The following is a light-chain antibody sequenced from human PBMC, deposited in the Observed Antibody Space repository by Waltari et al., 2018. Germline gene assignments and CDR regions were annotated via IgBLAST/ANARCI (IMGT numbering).Light chain of an antibody. CDR3: SSYAGSNNVV. Sequence: QSALTQPPSASGSPGQSVTISCTGTSSDVGGYNYVSWYHQHPGKAPKPMIYEVSKRPSGVPDRFSGSKSGNTASLTVSGLQAEDEADYYCSSYAGSNNVVFGGGTKLTVL. CDR2: EVS. V-gene: IGLV2-8*01. CDR1: SSDVGGYNY. J-gene: IGLJ2*01.